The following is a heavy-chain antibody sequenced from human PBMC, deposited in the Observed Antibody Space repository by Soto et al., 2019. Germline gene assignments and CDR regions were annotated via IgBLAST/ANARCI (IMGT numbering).Heavy chain of an antibody. CDR3: ARRYSSRWYPFDY. Sequence: QVQLQESGPGLMKPSGTLSLTCAVSSGSISSSNCWSWVRQPPGKGLEWIGEIYHSGSTNYNPSLKSRVTISVDKSKNQFPLKLSSVTAADTAVYYCARRYSSRWYPFDYWGQGTLVTVSS. CDR2: IYHSGST. CDR1: SGSISSSNC. V-gene: IGHV4-4*02. D-gene: IGHD6-19*01. J-gene: IGHJ4*02.